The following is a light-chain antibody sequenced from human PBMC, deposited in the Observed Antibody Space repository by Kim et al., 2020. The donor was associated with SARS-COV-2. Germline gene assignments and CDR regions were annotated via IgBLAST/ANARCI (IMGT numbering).Light chain of an antibody. CDR3: QVWDNTGDQPV. Sequence: SYELTQPPSVSVAPGKTARMTCGGNNIGTYSVHWYQQKPGQAPVLVISYDSDRPSGTPERFSGSNSGNRATLSISRVEAGDEADYYCQVWDNTGDQPVFG. CDR2: YDS. J-gene: IGLJ3*02. V-gene: IGLV3-21*04. CDR1: NIGTYS.